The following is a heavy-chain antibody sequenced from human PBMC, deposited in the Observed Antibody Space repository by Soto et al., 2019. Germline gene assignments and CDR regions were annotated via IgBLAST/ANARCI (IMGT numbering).Heavy chain of an antibody. D-gene: IGHD1-26*01. Sequence: SEILSLTCTVSGGSISSGGYYWTWIRQHPGKGLEWIGYIYYTGSIYYNPSLKSRVTISVDTSKNQFSLKLSSVTAADTAVYYCARVSGSYYYGMDVWGQGTTVTVSS. CDR3: ARVSGSYYYGMDV. CDR2: IYYTGSI. CDR1: GGSISSGGYY. J-gene: IGHJ6*02. V-gene: IGHV4-31*03.